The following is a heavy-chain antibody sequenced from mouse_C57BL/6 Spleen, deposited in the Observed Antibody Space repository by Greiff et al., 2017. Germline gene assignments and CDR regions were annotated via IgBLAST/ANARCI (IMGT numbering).Heavy chain of an antibody. CDR1: GYSFTDYN. CDR3: ASGVDYYGCFDY. Sequence: EVQLQQSGPELVMPGASVKISCKASGYSFTDYNMHWVKQSTGKSLEWIGAIHPNYGPTSYNQKFKGKATLTVDQSSSTAYMQLNSLTSDDSAVYYWASGVDYYGCFDYWGQGTTLTVSA. D-gene: IGHD1-1*01. CDR2: IHPNYGPT. J-gene: IGHJ2*01. V-gene: IGHV1-39*01.